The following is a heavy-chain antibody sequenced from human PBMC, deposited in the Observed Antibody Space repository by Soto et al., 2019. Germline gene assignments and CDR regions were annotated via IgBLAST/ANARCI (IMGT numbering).Heavy chain of an antibody. J-gene: IGHJ6*02. CDR2: IIPIFGTA. Sequence: SVKVSCKASGGTFSSYAISWVRQAPGQGLEWMGGIIPIFGTANYAQKFQGRVTITADESTSTAYMELSSLRSEDTAVYYCARAKGYSQVSDEYYYYGMDLWGQGTTVTVSS. D-gene: IGHD4-4*01. CDR1: GGTFSSYA. V-gene: IGHV1-69*13. CDR3: ARAKGYSQVSDEYYYYGMDL.